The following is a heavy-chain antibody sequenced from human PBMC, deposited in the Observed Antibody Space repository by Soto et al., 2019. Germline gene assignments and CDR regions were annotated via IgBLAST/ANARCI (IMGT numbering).Heavy chain of an antibody. D-gene: IGHD5-18*01. CDR1: GFTFCNYW. CDR2: IISDGSVT. V-gene: IGHV3-74*01. CDR3: TPLNSFGFDF. J-gene: IGHJ4*02. Sequence: EVQLVESGGTLVQPGGSLRLSCAASGFTFCNYWMHCVGQVSGKGMVGVSYIISDGSVTSYADSVKGRFTIYRDNAKSTVYLEMNSLRAEDTAVYSCTPLNSFGFDFWGRGTLITDSS.